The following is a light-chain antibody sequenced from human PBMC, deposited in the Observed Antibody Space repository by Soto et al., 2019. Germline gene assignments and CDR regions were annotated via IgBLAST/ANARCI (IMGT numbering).Light chain of an antibody. V-gene: IGLV2-14*03. CDR2: DVS. CDR3: SSHTTSSTLV. Sequence: QSALTQPASVSGSPGQSITISCTGTGSDIGAYNFVSWFQQLPGKAPKPIISDVSNRPSGVSNRFSGSKSGNTASLTISGLQAEDEADYYCSSHTTSSTLVFGGGTKLTVL. CDR1: GSDIGAYNF. J-gene: IGLJ2*01.